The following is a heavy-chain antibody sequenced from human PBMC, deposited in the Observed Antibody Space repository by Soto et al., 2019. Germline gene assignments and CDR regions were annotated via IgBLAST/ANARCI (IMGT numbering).Heavy chain of an antibody. CDR1: GFSLDEYG. V-gene: IGHV3-20*04. CDR3: ARDHRWGYEYGDYGDS. J-gene: IGHJ5*01. CDR2: MHRNGGST. D-gene: IGHD4-17*01. Sequence: EVQLVESGGGVVRPGGSLRLACAVSGFSLDEYGMSWVRQAPWKGPEWVSGMHRNGGSTGYADSVKGRFTIARDDAKNSLYLQMNSLRAEDTAFYYCARDHRWGYEYGDYGDSWGHGTLVTVSS.